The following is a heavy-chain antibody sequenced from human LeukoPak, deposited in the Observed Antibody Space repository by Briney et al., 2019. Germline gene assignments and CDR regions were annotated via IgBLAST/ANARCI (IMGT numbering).Heavy chain of an antibody. D-gene: IGHD3-22*01. Sequence: SETLSLTCAVYGGSFSGYYWSWIRQPPGKGLEWIGEINHSGSTNYNPSLKSRVTISVDTSKNQFSLKLSSVTAADTAVYYCXXXXVGDSSGYYYPEDPWGQGTLVTVSS. CDR1: GGSFSGYY. CDR2: INHSGST. CDR3: XXXXVGDSSGYYYPEDP. V-gene: IGHV4-34*01. J-gene: IGHJ5*02.